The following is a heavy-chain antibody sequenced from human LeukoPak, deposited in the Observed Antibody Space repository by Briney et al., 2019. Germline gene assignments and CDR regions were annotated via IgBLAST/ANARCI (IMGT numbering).Heavy chain of an antibody. CDR2: IYYSGST. V-gene: IGHV4-59*01. J-gene: IGHJ3*02. CDR3: AREQQPDDAFDI. Sequence: SETLSLTCTVSGGSISGYYWSWIRQPPGKGLEWIGYIYYSGSTNYNPSLKSRVTISVDTSKNQFSLKLSSVTAADTAVYYCAREQQPDDAFDIWGQGTMVTVSS. D-gene: IGHD6-13*01. CDR1: GGSISGYY.